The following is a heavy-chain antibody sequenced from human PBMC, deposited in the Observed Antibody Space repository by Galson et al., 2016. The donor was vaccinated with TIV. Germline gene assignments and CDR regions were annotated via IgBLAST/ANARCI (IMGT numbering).Heavy chain of an antibody. D-gene: IGHD5-24*01. CDR3: VREGRDAYNPYFDY. CDR2: ISSDGGST. V-gene: IGHV3-64*01. J-gene: IGHJ4*02. CDR1: GFTFGIYA. Sequence: SLRLSCAASGFTFGIYAMHWVRQAPGKGLEYVSGISSDGGSTYYANSVKGRFSISRDSFKNTVFLQVDSLRAEDLALYYCVREGRDAYNPYFDYWGQGTLATVSS.